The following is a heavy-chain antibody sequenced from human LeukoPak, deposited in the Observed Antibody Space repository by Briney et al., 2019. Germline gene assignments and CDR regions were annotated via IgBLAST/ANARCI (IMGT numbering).Heavy chain of an antibody. CDR3: ARGDWDYGDDEGYFDY. CDR2: IIPIFGTA. V-gene: IGHV1-69*13. CDR1: GYIFTSFY. D-gene: IGHD4-17*01. J-gene: IGHJ4*02. Sequence: SVKVSCKTSGYIFTSFYIHWVRQAPGQGLEWMGGIIPIFGTANYAQKFQGRVTITADESTSTAYMELSSLRSGDTAVYYCARGDWDYGDDEGYFDYWGQGTLVTVSS.